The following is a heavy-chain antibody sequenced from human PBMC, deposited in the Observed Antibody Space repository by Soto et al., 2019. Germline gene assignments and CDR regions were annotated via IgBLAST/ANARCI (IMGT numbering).Heavy chain of an antibody. J-gene: IGHJ4*02. CDR3: ARVAGDYVFDY. D-gene: IGHD4-17*01. CDR2: INSDGSST. V-gene: IGHV3-74*01. Sequence: GGSLRLSCAASGFTFSSYWMHWVRQAPGKGLVWVSRINSDGSSTSYADSVKGRFTISRDNAKNTLYLQMNSLRAEDTAVYYCARVAGDYVFDYWGQGTLVTVSS. CDR1: GFTFSSYW.